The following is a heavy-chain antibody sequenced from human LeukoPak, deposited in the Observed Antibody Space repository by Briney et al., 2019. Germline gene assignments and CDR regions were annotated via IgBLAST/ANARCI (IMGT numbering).Heavy chain of an antibody. Sequence: SETLSLTCIVSGYSISSGYYWGWIRQPPGKGLEWIGSMYHSGSTYYNPSLKSRVTISVDTSRNQFSLKLSSVTAADTAVYYCARRRGYSGFDYWGQGTLVTVSS. CDR2: MYHSGST. J-gene: IGHJ4*02. D-gene: IGHD5-12*01. CDR1: GYSISSGYY. CDR3: ARRRGYSGFDY. V-gene: IGHV4-38-2*02.